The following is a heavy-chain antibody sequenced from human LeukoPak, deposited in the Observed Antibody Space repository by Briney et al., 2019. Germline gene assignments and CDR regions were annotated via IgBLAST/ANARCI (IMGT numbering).Heavy chain of an antibody. CDR2: ISSSSSYI. CDR3: ATGSQIREADY. Sequence: GGSLRLSCAASGFTFSSYSMNWVRQAPGEGLEWVSSISSSSSYIYYADSVKGRFTVSRDNAKHSLSLQMNSLRVEDTAVYFCATGSQIREADYWGQGTLVTVSS. D-gene: IGHD3-10*01. V-gene: IGHV3-21*04. CDR1: GFTFSSYS. J-gene: IGHJ4*02.